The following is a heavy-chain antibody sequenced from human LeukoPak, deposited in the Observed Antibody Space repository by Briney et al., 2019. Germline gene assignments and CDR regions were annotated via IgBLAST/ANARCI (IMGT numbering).Heavy chain of an antibody. J-gene: IGHJ5*02. CDR3: TSCYSDWFDP. D-gene: IGHD2-21*02. V-gene: IGHV4-39*01. CDR2: IYYSGST. CDR1: GGSISSSSYY. Sequence: SETLSLTCTVSGGSISSSSYYWGWIRQPPGKGLEWIGSIYYSGSTYYNPSLKSRVTIPVDTSKNQFSLKLSSVTAADTAVYYCTSCYSDWFDPWGQGTLVTVSS.